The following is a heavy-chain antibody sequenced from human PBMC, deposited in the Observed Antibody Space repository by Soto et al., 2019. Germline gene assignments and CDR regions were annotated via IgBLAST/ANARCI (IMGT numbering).Heavy chain of an antibody. Sequence: ASVKVSCKASGYTFTGYYMHWVRQAPGQGLEWVGWINPNSGGTTYAQKFQGWVTMTRDTSISTAYMELSRLRSDDTAVYYCATTTYCGGDCYSFDYWGQGTLVTVSS. D-gene: IGHD2-21*02. CDR3: ATTTYCGGDCYSFDY. CDR1: GYTFTGYY. CDR2: INPNSGGT. V-gene: IGHV1-2*04. J-gene: IGHJ4*02.